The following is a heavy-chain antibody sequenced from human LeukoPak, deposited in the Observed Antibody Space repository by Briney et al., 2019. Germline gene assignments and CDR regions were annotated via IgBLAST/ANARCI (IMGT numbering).Heavy chain of an antibody. CDR3: ARDQLYCSSSSCRNLGWFDP. CDR1: GDSISSGGYS. V-gene: IGHV4-30-4*07. CDR2: IHDSGST. J-gene: IGHJ5*02. D-gene: IGHD2-2*01. Sequence: SETLSLTCAVSGDSISSGGYSWSWIRQTPGKGLEWIAYIHDSGSTYNNPSLKSPVTISIDTSKNQFSLRLISVTAADTAVYYCARDQLYCSSSSCRNLGWFDPWGQGTLVTVSS.